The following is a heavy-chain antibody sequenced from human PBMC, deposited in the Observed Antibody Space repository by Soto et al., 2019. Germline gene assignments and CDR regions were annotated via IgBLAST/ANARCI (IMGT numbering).Heavy chain of an antibody. V-gene: IGHV1-8*01. J-gene: IGHJ4*02. CDR1: GYTFTSYD. D-gene: IGHD3-3*01. CDR3: ASFAYYDFWSAYYTGI. CDR2: MNPNSGNT. Sequence: ASVKVSCKASGYTFTSYDINWVRQATGQGLEWMGWMNPNSGNTGYAQKFQGRVTMTRNTSISTAYMELSSLRSEDTAVYYCASFAYYDFWSAYYTGIWSQGTLVTVSS.